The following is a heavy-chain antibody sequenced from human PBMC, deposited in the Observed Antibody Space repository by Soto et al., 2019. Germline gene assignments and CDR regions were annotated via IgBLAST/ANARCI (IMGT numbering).Heavy chain of an antibody. Sequence: GGSLRLSCVGSGFNFAGYALAWVRQPPGKGLEWVSTIGGGGGGTSYADFVRGRFTIPRDNSKNTLYLQMNSLRAEDTAVYYCAKDAPGSGWLSDYWGRGTLVTVSS. CDR1: GFNFAGYA. V-gene: IGHV3-23*01. CDR3: AKDAPGSGWLSDY. D-gene: IGHD3-22*01. J-gene: IGHJ4*02. CDR2: IGGGGGGT.